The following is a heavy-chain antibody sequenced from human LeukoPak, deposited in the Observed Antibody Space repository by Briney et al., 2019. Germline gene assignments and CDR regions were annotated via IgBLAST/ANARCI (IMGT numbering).Heavy chain of an antibody. V-gene: IGHV3-30*03. D-gene: IGHD6-13*01. J-gene: IGHJ4*02. CDR2: ISYDGSNK. CDR1: GFTFSSYG. CDR3: ASEIAAALDY. Sequence: GRSLRLSCAASGFTFSSYGLHWVRQAPGKGLEWVAVISYDGSNKYYADSVKGRFTISRDNSKNTLYLQMNSLRAEDTAVYYCASEIAAALDYWGQGTLVTVSS.